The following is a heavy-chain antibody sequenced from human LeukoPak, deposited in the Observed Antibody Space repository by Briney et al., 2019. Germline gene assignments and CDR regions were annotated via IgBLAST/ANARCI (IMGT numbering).Heavy chain of an antibody. CDR2: IYPGDSDT. V-gene: IGHV5-51*01. CDR3: ARHTAATPDNYYYYGMDV. J-gene: IGHJ6*02. D-gene: IGHD2-15*01. CDR1: GYSFTSYW. Sequence: GESLKISCKVSGYSFTSYWIGWVRQMSGKGLEWMGIIYPGDSDTRYSPSFQGQVTISAVKSISTAYLQWSSLKASDTAMYYCARHTAATPDNYYYYGMDVWGQGTTVTVSS.